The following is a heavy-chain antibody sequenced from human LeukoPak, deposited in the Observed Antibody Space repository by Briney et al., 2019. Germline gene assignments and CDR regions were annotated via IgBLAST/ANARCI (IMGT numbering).Heavy chain of an antibody. CDR1: GYSFTSYW. Sequence: GESLKISCKGSGYSFTSYWIGWVRQMPGKGLEWVGIIYPGDSDTRYSPSFQGQVTISADKSISTAYLQWSSLKASDTATYYCARREQQWLATFDSWGQGTLVTVSS. V-gene: IGHV5-51*01. CDR2: IYPGDSDT. D-gene: IGHD6-19*01. CDR3: ARREQQWLATFDS. J-gene: IGHJ4*02.